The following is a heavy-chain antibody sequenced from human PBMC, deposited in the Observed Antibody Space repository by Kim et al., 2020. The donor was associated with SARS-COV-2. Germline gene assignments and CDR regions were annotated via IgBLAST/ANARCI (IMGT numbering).Heavy chain of an antibody. CDR2: IYTSGST. V-gene: IGHV4-4*07. Sequence: SETLSLTCTVSGGTISSYYWSWIRQPAGKGLEWIGRIYTSGSTNYNPSLKSRVTMSVDTSKNQFSLKLISVTAADTAVYYCARVGLDGDSYPQPTYYYYGIDVWGHGTTVTVSS. CDR3: ARVGLDGDSYPQPTYYYYGIDV. CDR1: GGTISSYY. D-gene: IGHD4-17*01. J-gene: IGHJ6*02.